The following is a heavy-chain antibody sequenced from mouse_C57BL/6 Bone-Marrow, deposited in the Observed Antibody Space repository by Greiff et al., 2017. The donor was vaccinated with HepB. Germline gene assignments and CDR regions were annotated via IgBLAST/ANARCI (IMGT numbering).Heavy chain of an antibody. D-gene: IGHD1-1*01. V-gene: IGHV14-1*01. CDR2: IDPEDGDT. CDR1: GFNIQDYY. J-gene: IGHJ2*01. Sequence: VQLQQSGAELVRPGASVKLSCTASGFNIQDYYMHWVKQRPEQGLEWIGRIDPEDGDTEYAPKFQGKATMTADTSSNTADLQLSSLTSEDTAVYYCTPLPLRAGALYWGQGTTLTVSS. CDR3: TPLPLRAGALY.